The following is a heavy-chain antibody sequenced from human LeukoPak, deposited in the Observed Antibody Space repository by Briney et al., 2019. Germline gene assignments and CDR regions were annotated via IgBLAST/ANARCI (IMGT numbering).Heavy chain of an antibody. CDR3: ASGSYRYLAFDI. J-gene: IGHJ3*02. CDR2: ISSSGSTI. Sequence: GGSLRLSCAASGFTFSNYEFNWVRQAPGKGLEWVSDISSSGSTIKYADSVKGRFTISRDNAKNSLYLQINSLRAEDTAVYYCASGSYRYLAFDIWGQGTMVTVSA. V-gene: IGHV3-48*03. CDR1: GFTFSNYE. D-gene: IGHD3-16*02.